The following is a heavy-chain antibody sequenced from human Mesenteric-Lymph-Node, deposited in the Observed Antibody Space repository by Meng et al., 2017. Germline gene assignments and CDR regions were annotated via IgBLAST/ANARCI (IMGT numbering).Heavy chain of an antibody. Sequence: LSLTCAASGFTFSSYEMNWVRQAPGKGLEWVSYISSSGSTIYYADSVKGRFTISRDNAKNSLYLQMNSLRAEDTAVYYCATILEGLRYFDWNWFDPWGQGTLVTVSS. CDR1: GFTFSSYE. J-gene: IGHJ5*02. V-gene: IGHV3-48*03. CDR2: ISSSGSTI. CDR3: ATILEGLRYFDWNWFDP. D-gene: IGHD3-9*01.